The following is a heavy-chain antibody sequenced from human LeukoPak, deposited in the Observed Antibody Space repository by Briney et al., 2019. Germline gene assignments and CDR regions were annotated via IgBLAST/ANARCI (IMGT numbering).Heavy chain of an antibody. CDR3: ARLYEYYDFWSGYYIDY. D-gene: IGHD3-3*01. J-gene: IGHJ4*02. CDR1: GGSFSGYY. V-gene: IGHV4-34*01. CDR2: INHSGST. Sequence: SETLSLTCAVYGGSFSGYYWSWIRQPPGKGLEWIGEINHSGSTNYNPSLKSRVTISVDTSKNQFSLKLSSVTAADTAVYYCARLYEYYDFWSGYYIDYWGQGTLVTVSS.